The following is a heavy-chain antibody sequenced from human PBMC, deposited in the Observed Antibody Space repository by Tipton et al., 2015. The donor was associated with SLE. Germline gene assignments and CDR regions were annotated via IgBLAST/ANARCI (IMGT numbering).Heavy chain of an antibody. CDR2: ISSSSSYI. V-gene: IGHV3-21*01. J-gene: IGHJ3*02. CDR1: GFTFSSYS. D-gene: IGHD3-16*01. Sequence: SLRLSCAASGFTFSSYSMNWVRQAPGKGLEWVSSISSSSSYIYYADSVKGRFTISRDNAKNSLYLQMNSLRAEDTAVYYCARDADWGKEAFDIWGQGTMVTVSS. CDR3: ARDADWGKEAFDI.